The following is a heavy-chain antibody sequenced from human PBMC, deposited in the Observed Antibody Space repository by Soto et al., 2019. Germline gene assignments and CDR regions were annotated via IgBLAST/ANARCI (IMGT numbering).Heavy chain of an antibody. CDR2: IQSAGST. CDR1: AFPVSGNY. D-gene: IGHD1-20*01. J-gene: IGHJ6*02. CDR3: ARDRRIDNGYYDYYYGMDV. Sequence: PRGSLRLGCSASAFPVSGNYMTWVRQAPGKGLDWVSIIQSAGSTYYADSVRCRFTISRDNFKNTLYLQMNSLRAEDTAVYYCARDRRIDNGYYDYYYGMDVWGQGTTVTVSS. V-gene: IGHV3-53*01.